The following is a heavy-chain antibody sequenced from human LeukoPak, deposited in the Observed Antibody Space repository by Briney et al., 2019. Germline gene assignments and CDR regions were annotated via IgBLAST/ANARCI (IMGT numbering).Heavy chain of an antibody. CDR3: ARADDTRGGNWFDP. Sequence: ASVKVSCKASGGTFSSYAISWVRQAPGQGLEWMGRINCNSGRSNYAQKFQGRVTMTRDTSINTVYMVLSSLRFDDTAFYYCARADDTRGGNWFDPWGQGTLVTVSS. V-gene: IGHV1-2*06. J-gene: IGHJ5*02. CDR2: INCNSGRS. CDR1: GGTFSSYA. D-gene: IGHD3-22*01.